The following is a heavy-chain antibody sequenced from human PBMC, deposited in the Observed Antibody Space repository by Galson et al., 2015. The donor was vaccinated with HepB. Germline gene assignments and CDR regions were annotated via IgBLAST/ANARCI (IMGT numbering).Heavy chain of an antibody. Sequence: SVKVSCTASGYTFTSYGISWVRQAPGKGLEWVGWISAYNGNTNYAQKLQGRVTMTTDTSTSTPYMELRSLRSDDTAVYYCATDTGRHPYWYSDHWGRGTLVTVTS. CDR1: GYTFTSYG. CDR3: ATDTGRHPYWYSDH. CDR2: ISAYNGNT. J-gene: IGHJ2*01. V-gene: IGHV1-18*01. D-gene: IGHD1-26*01.